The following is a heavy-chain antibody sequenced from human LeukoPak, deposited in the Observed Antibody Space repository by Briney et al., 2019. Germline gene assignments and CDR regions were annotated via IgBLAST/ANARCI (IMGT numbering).Heavy chain of an antibody. CDR1: GYSISSGYY. V-gene: IGHV4-38-2*02. CDR2: IYHSGST. CDR3: ARDRRYYDSSGYYFIVRGPFDY. D-gene: IGHD3-22*01. Sequence: SETLSLTCTVFGYSISSGYYWGWIRQPPGKGLEWIGSIYHSGSTYYNPSLKSRVTISVDTSKNQFSLKLSSVTAADTAVYYCARDRRYYDSSGYYFIVRGPFDYWGQGTLVTVSS. J-gene: IGHJ4*02.